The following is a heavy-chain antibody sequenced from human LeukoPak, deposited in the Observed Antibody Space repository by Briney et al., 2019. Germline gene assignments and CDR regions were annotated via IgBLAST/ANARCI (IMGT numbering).Heavy chain of an antibody. Sequence: GGSLRLSCAASGFTFSSYSMNWVRQAPGKGLEWVSSISSSSYIYYADSVKGRFTISRDNAKNSLYLQMNGLRAEDTAVYYCARGRQGPDDAFDIWGQGTMVTVSS. J-gene: IGHJ3*02. V-gene: IGHV3-21*01. CDR3: ARGRQGPDDAFDI. CDR2: ISSSSYI. CDR1: GFTFSSYS.